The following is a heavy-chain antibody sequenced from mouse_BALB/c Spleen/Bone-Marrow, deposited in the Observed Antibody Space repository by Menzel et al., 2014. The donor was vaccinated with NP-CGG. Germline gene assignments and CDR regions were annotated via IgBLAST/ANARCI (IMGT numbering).Heavy chain of an antibody. CDR2: ITTYYGDA. D-gene: IGHD2-14*01. CDR3: ARRGRYDGFDY. V-gene: IGHV1S137*01. CDR1: GYTFTDYA. J-gene: IGHJ2*01. Sequence: VHLVESGAELVRPGVSVKISCKGSGYTFTDYAMHWVKQSHAKSLEWIGVITTYYGDASYNQKFKGKATMTVDKSSSTAYMELARLTSEDSAIYYCARRGRYDGFDYWGQGTTLTVSS.